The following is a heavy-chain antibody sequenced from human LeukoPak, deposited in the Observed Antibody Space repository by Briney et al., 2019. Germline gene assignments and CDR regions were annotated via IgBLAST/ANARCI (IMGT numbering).Heavy chain of an antibody. V-gene: IGHV1-2*02. CDR2: INPNSGGT. CDR3: ARDRITMVRGAVNWFDP. Sequence: ASVKVSCKASGYTFTGYYMHWVRQAPGQGLEWMGWINPNSGGTNYAQKFQGRVTMTRDTSISTPYMELSRLRSDHTAVYYCARDRITMVRGAVNWFDPWGQGTLVTVSS. CDR1: GYTFTGYY. D-gene: IGHD3-10*01. J-gene: IGHJ5*02.